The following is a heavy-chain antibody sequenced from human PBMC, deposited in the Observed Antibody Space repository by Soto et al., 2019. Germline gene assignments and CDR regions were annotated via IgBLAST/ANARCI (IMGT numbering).Heavy chain of an antibody. CDR2: ISSTGFST. D-gene: IGHD3-10*01. CDR3: ARGLLSGSGTYPDY. CDR1: GFTFSSYS. Sequence: GGSLRLSCAASGFTFSSYSMHWVRQAPGKGLEYVSVISSTGFSTYYANSVKGRFTVSRDNSENTLYLQLGSLRPEDMGVYYCARGLLSGSGTYPDYWGQGTLVTVSS. V-gene: IGHV3-64*01. J-gene: IGHJ4*02.